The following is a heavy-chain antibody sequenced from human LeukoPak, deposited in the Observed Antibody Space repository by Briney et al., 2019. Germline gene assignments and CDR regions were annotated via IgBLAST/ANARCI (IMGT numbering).Heavy chain of an antibody. Sequence: ASVKVSCKASGYSFTGYYMHWVRQAPGQGLEWMGIINPSGGSTSYAQKFQGRVTMTRDMPTSTVYMELSSLRSEDTAVYYCARDGGVGPLGYYYYYYMDVWGKGTTVTVSS. CDR2: INPSGGST. CDR3: ARDGGVGPLGYYYYYYMDV. D-gene: IGHD3-16*01. V-gene: IGHV1-46*01. J-gene: IGHJ6*03. CDR1: GYSFTGYY.